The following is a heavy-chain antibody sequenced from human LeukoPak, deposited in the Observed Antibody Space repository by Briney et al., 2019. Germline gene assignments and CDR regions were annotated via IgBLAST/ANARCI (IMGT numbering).Heavy chain of an antibody. D-gene: IGHD6-13*01. V-gene: IGHV4-59*01. Sequence: SETLSLTCTVSGGSISNYYWSWIRQPPGKGLEWIGYIYYSGSTNSNPSLRSRVTVSVDTSKNQFSLKLSSVTAADTAVYYCARASAAAFDYWGQGTLVTVSS. J-gene: IGHJ4*02. CDR3: ARASAAAFDY. CDR1: GGSISNYY. CDR2: IYYSGST.